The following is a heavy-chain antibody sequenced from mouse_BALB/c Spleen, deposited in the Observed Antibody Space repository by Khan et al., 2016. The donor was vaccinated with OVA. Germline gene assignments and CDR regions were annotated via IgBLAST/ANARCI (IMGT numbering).Heavy chain of an antibody. Sequence: EVELVESGGGLVEPGGSLKLSCAASGFTFSSFVMSWVRQTPEKRLEWVATISSAATYTYYPDSVKGRFTIYRDNAKNTLCLQMNSLRSDDTAIYYCTNGNYGWFAYWGQGTLVTVST. V-gene: IGHV5-9-1*01. J-gene: IGHJ3*01. CDR1: GFTFSSFV. D-gene: IGHD2-1*01. CDR2: ISSAATYT. CDR3: TNGNYGWFAY.